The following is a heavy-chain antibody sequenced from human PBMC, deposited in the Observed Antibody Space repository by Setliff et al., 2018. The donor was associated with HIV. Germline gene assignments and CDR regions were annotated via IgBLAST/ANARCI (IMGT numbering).Heavy chain of an antibody. CDR2: IYTSGST. CDR3: ARERWNYDYYYYGMDV. D-gene: IGHD1-7*01. Sequence: SETLSLTCTVSGGSISSGTYYWNWIRQPAGKGLEWIGHIYTSGSTDYNPTFKSRVTISEDTSKNQVSLKVSSVTAADTAVYYCARERWNYDYYYYGMDVWGQGTTVTVSS. CDR1: GGSISSGTYY. V-gene: IGHV4-61*09. J-gene: IGHJ6*02.